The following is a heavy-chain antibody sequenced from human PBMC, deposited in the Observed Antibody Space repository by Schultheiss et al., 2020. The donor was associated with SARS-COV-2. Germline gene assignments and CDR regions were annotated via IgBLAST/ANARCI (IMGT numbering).Heavy chain of an antibody. Sequence: GESLKISCAASGFTSSSYGMHWVRQAPGKGLEWVAVISYDGSNKYYADSVKGRFTISRDNSKNTLYLQMNSLRAEDTAVYYCASAEIAAAGDYYYYGMDVWGQGTTVTVSS. D-gene: IGHD6-13*01. CDR3: ASAEIAAAGDYYYYGMDV. J-gene: IGHJ6*02. CDR2: ISYDGSNK. CDR1: GFTSSSYG. V-gene: IGHV3-30*03.